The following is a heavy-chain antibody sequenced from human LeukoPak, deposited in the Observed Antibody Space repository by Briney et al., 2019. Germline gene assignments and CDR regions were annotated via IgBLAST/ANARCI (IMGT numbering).Heavy chain of an antibody. CDR3: ARVGGNYDGLIDH. Sequence: ASVKVSCKASGYTFTSYPIGWVRQAPGQGLERMGWISAYNGYTNYAQSLQGRVTMTTDTSTSTAFMELRSLRSDDTAMYYCARVGGNYDGLIDHWGQGTLVTVSS. D-gene: IGHD3-3*01. J-gene: IGHJ4*02. CDR1: GYTFTSYP. V-gene: IGHV1-18*01. CDR2: ISAYNGYT.